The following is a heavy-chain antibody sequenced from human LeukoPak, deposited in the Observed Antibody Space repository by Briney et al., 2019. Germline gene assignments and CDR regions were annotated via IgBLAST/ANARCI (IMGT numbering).Heavy chain of an antibody. D-gene: IGHD6-19*01. Sequence: GASVKVSCKASGYTFTSYAVHWVRQAPGQRLEWMGWINAGNGNTKYSQKFQGRVTITRDTSASTAYMELSSLRSEDTAVYYCARGRYSSGWYQYWGQGTLVTVSS. V-gene: IGHV1-3*01. CDR3: ARGRYSSGWYQY. J-gene: IGHJ4*02. CDR2: INAGNGNT. CDR1: GYTFTSYA.